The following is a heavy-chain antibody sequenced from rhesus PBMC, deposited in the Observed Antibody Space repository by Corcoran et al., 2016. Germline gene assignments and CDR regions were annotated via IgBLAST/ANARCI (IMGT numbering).Heavy chain of an antibody. J-gene: IGHJ4*01. V-gene: IGHV3-115*02. CDR3: ARRRYAYGYDY. Sequence: EVQLAESGGGLVQPGGSLRLSCAASGFTFSGYEMHWGRQAPGKGVYSFLVIVGDSDYTLYADSVKGRFTISRDNAKNSLSLQMNSLRAEDTAVYYCARRRYAYGYDYWGQGVLVTVSS. CDR2: IVGDSDYT. CDR1: GFTFSGYE. D-gene: IGHD5-36*01.